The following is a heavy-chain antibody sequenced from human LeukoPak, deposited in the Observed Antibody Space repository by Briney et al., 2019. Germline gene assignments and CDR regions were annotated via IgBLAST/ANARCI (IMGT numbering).Heavy chain of an antibody. CDR1: GFTFSSYW. J-gene: IGHJ6*03. CDR2: IKQDGSEK. CDR3: ARVLGYCSGGNCYSGGLGYMDV. V-gene: IGHV3-7*03. Sequence: PGGSLRLSCAASGFTFSSYWMSWVRQAPGKGLEWVANIKQDGSEKYYADSVKGRSTISRDNAKNSLFLQMNSLRAEDTAVYYCARVLGYCSGGNCYSGGLGYMDVWGKGTTVTISS. D-gene: IGHD2-15*01.